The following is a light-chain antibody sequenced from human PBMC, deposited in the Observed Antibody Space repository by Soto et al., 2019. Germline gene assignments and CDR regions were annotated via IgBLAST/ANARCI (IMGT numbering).Light chain of an antibody. CDR1: QGVTTN. J-gene: IGKJ5*01. CDR2: HVS. CDR3: QQYNNWPFS. V-gene: IGKV3-15*01. Sequence: ILMTQSPSTLAVSAGERATLSCGAGQGVTTNFAWYQQKSGQSPRLLIYHVSIRATGAPARFSGTGSETDFTLTISGLQSEDSAVYFCQQYNNWPFSFGQGTRLEIK.